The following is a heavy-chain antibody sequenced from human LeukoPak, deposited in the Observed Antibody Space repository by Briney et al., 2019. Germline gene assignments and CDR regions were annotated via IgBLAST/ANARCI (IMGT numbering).Heavy chain of an antibody. J-gene: IGHJ4*02. Sequence: SETLSLTCTVSGGSISSGSYYWSWIRQPAGKGLEWIGRIYTSGSTNYNPSLKSRVTISVDTSKNQFSLKLSSVTAADTAVYYCARQEYSSSYFDYWGQGTLVTVSS. CDR2: IYTSGST. V-gene: IGHV4-61*02. CDR1: GGSISSGSYY. D-gene: IGHD6-6*01. CDR3: ARQEYSSSYFDY.